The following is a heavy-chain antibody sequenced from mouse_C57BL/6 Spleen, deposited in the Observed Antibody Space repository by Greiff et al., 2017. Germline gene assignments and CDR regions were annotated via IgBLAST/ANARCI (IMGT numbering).Heavy chain of an antibody. CDR2: IYPGDGDT. CDR1: GYAFSSYW. V-gene: IGHV1-80*01. J-gene: IGHJ4*01. Sequence: VQLQQSGAELVKPGASVKISCKASGYAFSSYWMNWVKQRPGKGLEWIGQIYPGDGDTNYNGKFKGKATLTADKSSSTAYMQLSSLTSEDSAVYFCASPSVVAPYAMDYWGLGTSVTVSS. CDR3: ASPSVVAPYAMDY. D-gene: IGHD1-1*01.